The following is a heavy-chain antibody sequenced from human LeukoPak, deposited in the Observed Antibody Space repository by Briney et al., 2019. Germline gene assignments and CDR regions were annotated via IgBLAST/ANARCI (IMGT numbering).Heavy chain of an antibody. CDR1: GGSLNSYY. CDR3: AKGGHSSGWINWFAP. Sequence: SETLSLTCTVSGGSLNSYYWNWIRQSPGKGLEWIAYVFYTGITNYNPSLKSRVTISADTSKNLFSLKLKSVTAADTAIYYCAKGGHSSGWINWFAPWGQGAL. J-gene: IGHJ5*02. D-gene: IGHD6-19*01. V-gene: IGHV4-59*01. CDR2: VFYTGIT.